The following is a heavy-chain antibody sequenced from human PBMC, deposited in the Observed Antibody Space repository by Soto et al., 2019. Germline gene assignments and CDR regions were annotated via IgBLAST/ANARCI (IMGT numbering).Heavy chain of an antibody. Sequence: GESLKISCKGSGYSFTSYWIGWVRQMPGKGLEWMGIIYPGDSDTRYSPSFKGQVTISADKSISTPYLQWGSLKASDTAMYYCAIGITIVRGVINAFDIWGQGTMVTVSS. CDR2: IYPGDSDT. J-gene: IGHJ3*02. CDR3: AIGITIVRGVINAFDI. D-gene: IGHD3-10*01. CDR1: GYSFTSYW. V-gene: IGHV5-51*01.